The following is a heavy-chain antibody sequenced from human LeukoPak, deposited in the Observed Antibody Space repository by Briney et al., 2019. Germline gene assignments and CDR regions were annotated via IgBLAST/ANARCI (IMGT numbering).Heavy chain of an antibody. V-gene: IGHV3-21*01. Sequence: GGSLRLSCAASGFTFSSYSMNWVRQAPGKGLEWVSSISSSSSYIYYADSVKGRFTISRDNAKNSLYLQMNSLRAEDTAVYYCARTGYSSGWSPYYFDYWGRGTLVTVSS. J-gene: IGHJ4*02. D-gene: IGHD6-19*01. CDR2: ISSSSSYI. CDR1: GFTFSSYS. CDR3: ARTGYSSGWSPYYFDY.